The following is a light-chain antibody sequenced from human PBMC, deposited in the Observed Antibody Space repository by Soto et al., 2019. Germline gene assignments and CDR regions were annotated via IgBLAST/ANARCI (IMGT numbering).Light chain of an antibody. CDR3: QPYGRSQT. CDR1: QTISSSY. CDR2: GAS. J-gene: IGKJ1*01. Sequence: EIVLTQSPGTLSLSPGERATLSCRASQTISSSYLAWYQQKPGQAPRLLIYGASSRATGIPDRFSGSGSGTAFTLTISRLEPEDFAVHCCQPYGRSQTFGQGTKVEIK. V-gene: IGKV3-20*01.